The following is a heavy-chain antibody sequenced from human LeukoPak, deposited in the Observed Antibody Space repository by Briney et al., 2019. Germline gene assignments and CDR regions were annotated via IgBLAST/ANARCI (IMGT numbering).Heavy chain of an antibody. V-gene: IGHV4-61*01. J-gene: IGHJ4*02. CDR2: IYSSGST. CDR1: GGSVSSGSYY. D-gene: IGHD3-22*01. Sequence: SETLSLTCTVSGGSVSSGSYYWSWIRQSPGKGLEWIGNIYSSGSTNYNPSLKSRVTISLDTSKNQFSLKLSSVTAADTAVYYCARMAYLYDSSGYSQLDYWGQGTLVTVSS. CDR3: ARMAYLYDSSGYSQLDY.